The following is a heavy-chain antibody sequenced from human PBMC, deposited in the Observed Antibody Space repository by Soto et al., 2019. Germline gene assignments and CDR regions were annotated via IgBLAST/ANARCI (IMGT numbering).Heavy chain of an antibody. CDR2: INSDGTTT. CDR1: GFNFRTYW. V-gene: IGHV3-74*01. Sequence: GGSLRLSCSASGFNFRTYWMHWVRQAPGKGLVWVSRINSDGTTTNYADSVKGRFTISRDNAKNTLYLQMNSLRDEDTAVYYSEGNWNYHALDIWGQGTMVTV. CDR3: EGNWNYHALDI. J-gene: IGHJ3*02. D-gene: IGHD1-7*01.